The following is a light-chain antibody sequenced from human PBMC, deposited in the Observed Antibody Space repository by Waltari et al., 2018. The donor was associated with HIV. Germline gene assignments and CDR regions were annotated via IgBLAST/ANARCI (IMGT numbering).Light chain of an antibody. CDR1: QSLLHSNGYNY. CDR2: LGS. CDR3: MQALQTPWT. J-gene: IGKJ1*01. V-gene: IGKV2-28*01. Sequence: IILTQSPLSLPATPGEPASISCRSNQSLLHSNGYNYLDWYLQRPGQSPRLLISLGSDRAAGVPDRFSGSKSGTDFILKFSKVEAEDVGVYYCMQALQTPWTFGQGTKVEIK.